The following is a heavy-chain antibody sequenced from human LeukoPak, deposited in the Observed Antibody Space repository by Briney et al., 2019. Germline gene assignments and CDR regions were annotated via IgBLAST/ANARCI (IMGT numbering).Heavy chain of an antibody. V-gene: IGHV3-30*02. CDR1: GFTFSSYG. J-gene: IGHJ4*02. CDR2: IGYDGSNK. Sequence: GGSLRLSCAASGFTFSSYGMQWVRQPPGKGLEWVAFIGYDGSNKYYADSVKGRFTISRDISKNTLYLQMNSLGAEDTAVYYCAKDRSNAFDYWGQGTLVTVSP. D-gene: IGHD2-8*01. CDR3: AKDRSNAFDY.